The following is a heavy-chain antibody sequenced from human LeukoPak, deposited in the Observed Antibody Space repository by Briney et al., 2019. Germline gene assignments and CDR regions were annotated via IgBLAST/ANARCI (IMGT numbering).Heavy chain of an antibody. V-gene: IGHV4-39*07. D-gene: IGHD3-9*01. Sequence: SETLSLTCTVSGGSISSSSYYWGWIRQPPGKGLEWIGSIYHSGNTYYNPPLKSRVTISVDTSNNQFSLKLSSVTAADTAVYYCARRVRYFDWLWHFDLWGRGTLVTVSS. J-gene: IGHJ2*01. CDR2: IYHSGNT. CDR1: GGSISSSSYY. CDR3: ARRVRYFDWLWHFDL.